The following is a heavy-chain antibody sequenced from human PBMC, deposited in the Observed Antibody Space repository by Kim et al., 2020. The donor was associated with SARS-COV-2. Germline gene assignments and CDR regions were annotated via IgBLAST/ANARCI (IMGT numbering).Heavy chain of an antibody. CDR3: ARHPITTTDTGFL. V-gene: IGHV4-39*01. Sequence: SETLSLTCTVSGASINNPTYYWDWIRQSPGKGLQWIGSIYHSGTTYYNPSLKSRVTISVDTSTDNFSLRLTSVTAADTAVYYCARHPITTTDTGFLWGQGTLVTVSS. D-gene: IGHD4-4*01. CDR2: IYHSGTT. J-gene: IGHJ4*02. CDR1: GASINNPTYY.